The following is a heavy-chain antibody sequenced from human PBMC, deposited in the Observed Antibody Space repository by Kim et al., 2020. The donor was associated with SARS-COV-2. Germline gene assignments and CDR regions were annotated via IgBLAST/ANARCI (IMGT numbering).Heavy chain of an antibody. CDR2: IYPGDSDT. V-gene: IGHV5-51*01. J-gene: IGHJ6*02. CDR1: GYNFASYW. D-gene: IGHD1-26*01. CDR3: ARQRYSGTYFGFYGMDV. Sequence: GESLKISCKGSGYNFASYWIAWVRQMPGKGLECMGIIYPGDSDTKYSPSSQGQVTISADKSISTAYLQWSSLKASDTAMYYCARQRYSGTYFGFYGMDVWGQGTTVTVSS.